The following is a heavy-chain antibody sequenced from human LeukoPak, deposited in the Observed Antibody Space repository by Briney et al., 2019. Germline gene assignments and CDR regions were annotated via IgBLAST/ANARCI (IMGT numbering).Heavy chain of an antibody. Sequence: TGGSLRLSCAASGFTFSSYAMSWVRQAPGRGPEWVSALSGSGGSTYYADSVKGRFTISRDNSENTLYLQMSSLRADDTAVYYCAKGMDHYYYYGMDVWGQGTTVTVSS. CDR2: LSGSGGST. CDR1: GFTFSSYA. CDR3: AKGMDHYYYYGMDV. J-gene: IGHJ6*02. V-gene: IGHV3-23*01. D-gene: IGHD2-2*03.